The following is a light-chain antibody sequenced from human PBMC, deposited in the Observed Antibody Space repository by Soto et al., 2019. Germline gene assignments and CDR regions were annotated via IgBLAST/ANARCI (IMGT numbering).Light chain of an antibody. V-gene: IGKV3-15*01. Sequence: IVVTQSPAILSVSPGERATLSCRASQSVASRLAWYHHTPGQAPRLLIYGASTRATDIPARFSGSGSGTELTLTITSLQSEDVEVDYGQQYKDWPRTFGQGTKVDI. CDR3: QQYKDWPRT. CDR1: QSVASR. J-gene: IGKJ1*01. CDR2: GAS.